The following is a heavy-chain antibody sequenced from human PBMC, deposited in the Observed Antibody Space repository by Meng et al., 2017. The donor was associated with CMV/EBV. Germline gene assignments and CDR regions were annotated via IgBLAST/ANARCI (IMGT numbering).Heavy chain of an antibody. CDR1: GFTFSSYG. CDR3: VGHQGGPRDGVRLV. Sequence: GESLKISCAASGFTFSSYGMHWVRQAPGKGLEWVAFIRYDGSNKYYADSVKGRFTISRDNSKNTLYLQMNSLRAEDTAVYYCVGHQGGPRDGVRLVWGQGTQVTVSS. CDR2: IRYDGSNK. J-gene: IGHJ4*02. V-gene: IGHV3-30*02. D-gene: IGHD3-10*01.